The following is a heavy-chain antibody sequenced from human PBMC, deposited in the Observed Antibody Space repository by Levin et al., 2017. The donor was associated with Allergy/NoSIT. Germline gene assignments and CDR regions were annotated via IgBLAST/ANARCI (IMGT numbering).Heavy chain of an antibody. V-gene: IGHV1-24*01. CDR3: ALRGGSYEGDAFDI. Sequence: ASVKVSCKVSGYTLTELSMHWVRQAPGKGLEWMGGFDPEDGETIYAQKFQGRVTMTEDTSTDTAYMELSSLRSEDTAVYYCALRGGSYEGDAFDIWGQGTMVTVSS. CDR2: FDPEDGET. D-gene: IGHD1-26*01. CDR1: GYTLTELS. J-gene: IGHJ3*02.